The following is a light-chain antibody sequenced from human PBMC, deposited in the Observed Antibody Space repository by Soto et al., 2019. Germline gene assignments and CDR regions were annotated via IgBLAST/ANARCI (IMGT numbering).Light chain of an antibody. Sequence: DIQMTQSPSSLSATVGDRVTITFLASQCIRSYLNWYQQKPGKAPKLLIYAASSLQSVVPSRFSGSGSGTDFTLTISSLQPEDFATYYCQQSYSTPPTFGQGTKVDIK. CDR2: AAS. V-gene: IGKV1-39*01. CDR3: QQSYSTPPT. CDR1: QCIRSY. J-gene: IGKJ1*01.